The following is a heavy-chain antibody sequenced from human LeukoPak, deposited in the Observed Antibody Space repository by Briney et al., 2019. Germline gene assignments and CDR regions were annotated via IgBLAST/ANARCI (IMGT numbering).Heavy chain of an antibody. CDR2: FYSSGIT. Sequence: SETLSLTCTVSGSSVRSFYWNWIRQPAGKGPEWIGRFYSSGITKHNPSLKSRVTMSVDTSKNQFSLNLTSVTAADTAVYYCAKSNGYGLIDIWGQGTMVTVSS. D-gene: IGHD3-10*01. CDR1: GSSVRSFY. CDR3: AKSNGYGLIDI. J-gene: IGHJ3*02. V-gene: IGHV4-4*07.